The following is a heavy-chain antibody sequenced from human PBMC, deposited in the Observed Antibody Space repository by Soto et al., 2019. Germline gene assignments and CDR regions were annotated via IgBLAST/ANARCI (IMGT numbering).Heavy chain of an antibody. Sequence: EVQLVESGGGLVQPGRSLRLSCAASGFTFDDYAMHWVRQAPGKGLEWVSGISWNSGSIGYADSVKGRFTISRDNAKNSLYLQMNSLRAEDTALYYCAKAHTYSGRPRGMDVWGQGTTVTVSS. D-gene: IGHD1-26*01. V-gene: IGHV3-9*01. CDR1: GFTFDDYA. CDR3: AKAHTYSGRPRGMDV. CDR2: ISWNSGSI. J-gene: IGHJ6*02.